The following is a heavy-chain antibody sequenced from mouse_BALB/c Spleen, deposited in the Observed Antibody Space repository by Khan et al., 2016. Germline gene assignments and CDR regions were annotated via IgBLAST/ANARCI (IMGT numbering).Heavy chain of an antibody. CDR3: TRGDYYGSGY. CDR2: IHYSGST. J-gene: IGHJ2*01. Sequence: EVQLQESGPDLVKPSQSLSLTCTVTGYSISSVYSWHWIRQFPGNKLEWMAYIHYSGSTNYNPSLKSRISITRDPSKNQFFLQLISVTTEDTATDCSTRGDYYGSGYWGQGTTLTVSS. CDR1: GYSISSVYS. D-gene: IGHD1-1*01. V-gene: IGHV3-1*02.